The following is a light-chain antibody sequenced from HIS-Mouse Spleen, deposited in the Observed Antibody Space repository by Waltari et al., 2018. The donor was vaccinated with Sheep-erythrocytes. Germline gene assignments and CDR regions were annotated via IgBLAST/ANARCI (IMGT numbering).Light chain of an antibody. CDR2: GAS. J-gene: IGKJ3*01. CDR1: QSVSSNY. V-gene: IGKV3-20*01. CDR3: QQYGSSPCT. Sequence: DMVFTHSPDALSLSPGEGPTLSCRASQSVSSNYFAWYQQKPGQAPRLLIYGASSRATGMPDRFSGSGSGTDFTLTISILEPEDFAVYYCQQYGSSPCTVGPGTKVDIK.